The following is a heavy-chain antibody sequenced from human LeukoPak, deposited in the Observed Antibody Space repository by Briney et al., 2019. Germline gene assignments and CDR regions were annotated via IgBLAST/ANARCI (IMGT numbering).Heavy chain of an antibody. CDR2: INNDGVST. J-gene: IGHJ6*03. D-gene: IGHD2-15*01. CDR3: AKVMPPGRIRFYSYYMDV. V-gene: IGHV3-74*01. CDR1: GFTFSNYW. Sequence: GGSLRLSCSASGFTFSNYWMHWVRQAPGKGLVWVSRINNDGVSTSYADSVKGRFTISRDKSKNTLSLQMNGLRVEDTAVYYCAKVMPPGRIRFYSYYMDVWGKGTTVTVS.